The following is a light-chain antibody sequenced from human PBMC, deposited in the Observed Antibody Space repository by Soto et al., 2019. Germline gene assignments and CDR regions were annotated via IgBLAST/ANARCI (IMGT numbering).Light chain of an antibody. V-gene: IGKV3-20*01. CDR2: GAS. CDR3: QQYGSSPLT. J-gene: IGKJ4*01. CDR1: QSVSSSY. Sequence: EIVLTQSPGTLSLSPGERATLSCRASQSVSSSYLAWYQQKPGQAPRLLIYGASSRATGIPDRFSGSGSGTDFTLTISRLEPEDFAFYYCQQYGSSPLTVGGGPKMDI.